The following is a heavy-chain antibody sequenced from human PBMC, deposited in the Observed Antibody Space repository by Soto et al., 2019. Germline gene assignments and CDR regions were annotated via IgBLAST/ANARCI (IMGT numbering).Heavy chain of an antibody. Sequence: QVQLVESGGGVVQPGGSLRLSCAASGFTFSTYAMHWVRQAPGKGLEWVAVIAYDGVNKYYADSVKGRFTISRDNSENTLWLQMNSLRVEDTAMYYCVRAFERAGSYGFFGYFQHWGQGTLLTVSS. CDR3: VRAFERAGSYGFFGYFQH. CDR2: IAYDGVNK. V-gene: IGHV3-30*04. CDR1: GFTFSTYA. J-gene: IGHJ1*01. D-gene: IGHD3-3*01.